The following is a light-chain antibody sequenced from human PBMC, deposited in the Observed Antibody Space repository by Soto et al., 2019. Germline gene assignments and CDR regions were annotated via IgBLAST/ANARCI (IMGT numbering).Light chain of an antibody. J-gene: IGKJ1*01. Sequence: DIQMTQSPSTLSASVGDRVTITCRASQSISRWLAWYQQKPGKAPKLLIYDVFNLASGVPSRFSGSGSGTEFPLTIGSMQPDDAATYYCHQYNNFWTFGQGTKVDIK. V-gene: IGKV1-5*01. CDR3: HQYNNFWT. CDR1: QSISRW. CDR2: DVF.